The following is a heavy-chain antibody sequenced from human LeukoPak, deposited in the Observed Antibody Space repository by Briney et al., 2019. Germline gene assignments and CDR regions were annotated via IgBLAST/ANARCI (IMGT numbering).Heavy chain of an antibody. J-gene: IGHJ4*02. Sequence: SVKVSCKASGGTFSSYAISWVRQAPGQGLEWMGGIIPIFGTANYAQKFQGRVTITTDESTSTAYMELSSLRSEDTAGYYCASAGYSSSPFDYWGQGTLVTVSS. CDR3: ASAGYSSSPFDY. CDR2: IIPIFGTA. CDR1: GGTFSSYA. V-gene: IGHV1-69*05. D-gene: IGHD6-13*01.